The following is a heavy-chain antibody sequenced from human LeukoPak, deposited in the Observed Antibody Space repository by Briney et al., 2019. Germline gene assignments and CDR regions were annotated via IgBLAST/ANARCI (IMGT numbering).Heavy chain of an antibody. CDR1: GYTFTGYY. V-gene: IGHV1-2*02. CDR3: ARSPWGSYRVRHRPVDY. J-gene: IGHJ4*02. D-gene: IGHD3-16*02. CDR2: INPNSGGT. Sequence: ASVKVSCKASGYTFTGYYMHWVRPAPGQGLEWMGWINPNSGGTNYAQKFQGRVTMTRDTSISTAYMELSRLRSDDTAVYYCARSPWGSYRVRHRPVDYWGQGTLVTVSS.